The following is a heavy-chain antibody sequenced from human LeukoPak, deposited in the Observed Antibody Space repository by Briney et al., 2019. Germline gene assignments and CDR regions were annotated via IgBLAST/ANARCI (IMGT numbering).Heavy chain of an antibody. V-gene: IGHV3-53*01. CDR2: IYNGGST. CDR1: GFTVSDNY. Sequence: PGGSLRLSCAASGFTVSDNYMSWVRQAPAKGLEWVSVIYNGGSTYYADSVKGRFTISRDTSKNTLYLQMNSLRAEDTAVYYCARDGVVPGYDAYDIWGQGTMVTVSS. D-gene: IGHD2-2*01. J-gene: IGHJ3*02. CDR3: ARDGVVPGYDAYDI.